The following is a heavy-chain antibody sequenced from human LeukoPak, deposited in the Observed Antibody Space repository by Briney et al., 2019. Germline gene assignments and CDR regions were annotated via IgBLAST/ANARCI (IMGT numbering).Heavy chain of an antibody. CDR3: ARGLIFPYGAESAGHYFDY. CDR2: INHSGST. CDR1: GGSISSGGYY. J-gene: IGHJ4*02. Sequence: PSQTLSLTCAVSGGSISSGGYYWSWIRQPPGKGLEWIGEINHSGSTNYNPSLKSRVTISVDTSKNQFSLKLSSVTAADTAVYYCARGLIFPYGAESAGHYFDYWGQGTLVTVSS. V-gene: IGHV4-30-2*01. D-gene: IGHD3/OR15-3a*01.